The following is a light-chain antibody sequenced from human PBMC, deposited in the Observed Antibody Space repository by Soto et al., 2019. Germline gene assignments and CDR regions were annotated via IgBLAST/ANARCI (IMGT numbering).Light chain of an antibody. V-gene: IGKV3-15*01. CDR3: QQYNKWLVT. J-gene: IGKJ2*01. Sequence: EIVMTQSPATLSVSPGERATLSCRASQSVSSNLAGYQQKPGQAPRLLIYGASTRATGIPARFSGSGSGTEFTLTISSLQSEDFAVYYCQQYNKWLVTFGQGTKLEIK. CDR2: GAS. CDR1: QSVSSN.